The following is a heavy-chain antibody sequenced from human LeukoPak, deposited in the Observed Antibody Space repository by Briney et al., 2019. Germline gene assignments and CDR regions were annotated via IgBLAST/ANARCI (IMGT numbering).Heavy chain of an antibody. CDR1: RFTFNSYA. D-gene: IGHD1-26*01. Sequence: PGGSLRLSCAASRFTFNSYAMSWVRQAPGKGLEYVSAISSNGGSTYYADSVKGRFTISRDNSKNTLYLQMSSLRAEDTAVYYCVKIRSGSYYDYWGQGTLVTVSS. CDR2: ISSNGGST. CDR3: VKIRSGSYYDY. V-gene: IGHV3-64D*06. J-gene: IGHJ4*02.